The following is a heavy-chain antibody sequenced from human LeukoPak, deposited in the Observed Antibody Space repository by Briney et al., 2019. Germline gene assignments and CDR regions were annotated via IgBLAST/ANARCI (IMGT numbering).Heavy chain of an antibody. Sequence: GGSLRLSCAASGFTFSSYAMSWVRQAPGKGLEWVAVLSYDGSHKDYADSVKGRFTISRDNSKNTLYLQMNSLRAEDTAVYYCAKDRGVAATYFDYWGQGTLVTVSS. J-gene: IGHJ4*02. D-gene: IGHD3-10*01. CDR3: AKDRGVAATYFDY. V-gene: IGHV3-30*18. CDR2: LSYDGSHK. CDR1: GFTFSSYA.